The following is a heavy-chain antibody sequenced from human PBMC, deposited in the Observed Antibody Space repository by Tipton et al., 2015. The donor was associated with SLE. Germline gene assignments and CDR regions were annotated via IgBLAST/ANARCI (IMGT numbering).Heavy chain of an antibody. J-gene: IGHJ3*02. Sequence: PGLVKPSETLSLTCTVSGGSINNYYWSWIRQPPGKGLEWIGYIYYSGSTNYNPSLKSRVTISVDTSKNQFSLKLSSVTAADAAAYYCARDSPGDFDWFDAFDIWGQGTMVTVSS. CDR1: GGSINNYY. CDR2: IYYSGST. D-gene: IGHD3-9*01. V-gene: IGHV4-59*01. CDR3: ARDSPGDFDWFDAFDI.